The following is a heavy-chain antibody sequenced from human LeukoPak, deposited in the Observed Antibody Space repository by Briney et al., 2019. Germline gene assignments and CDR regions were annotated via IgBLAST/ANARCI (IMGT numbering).Heavy chain of an antibody. CDR3: ARDSGDSPGGYYFDY. Sequence: GASVKVSCKSSGYTFTSHGISWVRQAPGQGLERMGWISAYSANTNYAQKLQGRVTMTTATSTTTAYMELRGLRSDDTAVYYCARDSGDSPGGYYFDYWGQGTLVTVSS. J-gene: IGHJ4*02. CDR2: ISAYSANT. D-gene: IGHD3-10*01. CDR1: GYTFTSHG. V-gene: IGHV1-18*01.